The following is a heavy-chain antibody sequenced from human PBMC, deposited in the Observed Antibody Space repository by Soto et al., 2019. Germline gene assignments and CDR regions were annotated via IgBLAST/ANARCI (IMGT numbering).Heavy chain of an antibody. V-gene: IGHV1-18*01. J-gene: IGHJ4*02. CDR2: ISAYNGNT. Sequence: QVQLVQSGGEVKKPGASVKVSCKASGYTFTGYGVSWVRQAPGQGLEWMGWISAYNGNTDYAQKLQGRVTMTTDTSTSTAYMKLTSLRSDETAVYYCARDKSGGVTSPGDYWGQGTLVTVSS. D-gene: IGHD2-8*02. CDR1: GYTFTGYG. CDR3: ARDKSGGVTSPGDY.